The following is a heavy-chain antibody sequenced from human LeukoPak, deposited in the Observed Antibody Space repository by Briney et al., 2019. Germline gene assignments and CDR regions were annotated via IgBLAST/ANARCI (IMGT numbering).Heavy chain of an antibody. D-gene: IGHD4-17*01. V-gene: IGHV3-7*01. CDR1: GFTFSNYW. Sequence: PGGSLRLSCAVSGFTFSNYWMSWVRQAPGKGLEWVANIKEDGSEKYYVDSVKGRFTISRDNAKDSLYLQMNSLRAEDTAMYFCARDRKGNYGDYARGSYFDYWGQGTLVTVSS. CDR3: ARDRKGNYGDYARGSYFDY. J-gene: IGHJ4*02. CDR2: IKEDGSEK.